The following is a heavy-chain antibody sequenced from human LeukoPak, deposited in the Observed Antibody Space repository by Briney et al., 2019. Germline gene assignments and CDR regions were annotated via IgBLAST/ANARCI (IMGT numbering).Heavy chain of an antibody. J-gene: IGHJ4*02. CDR2: ISYDGNNE. D-gene: IGHD1-1*01. Sequence: GGSLRLSCAVSGFTFRSYAMYWVRQAPGKGLEWVAVISYDGNNEYYADSVKGRFTIPRDDSKNTLYLQMDSLRAEDTAVYFCARGYDYWGQGTLVTVSS. V-gene: IGHV3-30*01. CDR1: GFTFRSYA. CDR3: ARGYDY.